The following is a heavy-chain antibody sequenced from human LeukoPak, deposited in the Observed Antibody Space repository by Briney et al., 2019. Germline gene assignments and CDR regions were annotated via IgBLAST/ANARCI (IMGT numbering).Heavy chain of an antibody. V-gene: IGHV3-33*01. CDR2: IWYDGSNK. J-gene: IGHJ4*02. CDR1: GFTFSSYG. CDR3: ARDSRGSDYGDYFDY. D-gene: IGHD4-17*01. Sequence: GGSLRLSCAASGFTFSSYGMHWVRQAPGKGLEWVAVIWYDGSNKYYADSVKGRFTISRVNSKNTLYLQMNSLRAEDTAVYYCARDSRGSDYGDYFDYWGQGTLVTVSS.